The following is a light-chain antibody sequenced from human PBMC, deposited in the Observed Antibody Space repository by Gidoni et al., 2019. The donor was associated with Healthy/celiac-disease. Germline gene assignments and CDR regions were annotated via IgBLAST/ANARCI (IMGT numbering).Light chain of an antibody. CDR1: KVGDKY. Sequence: SYELTQLPSVSVSPGQTASITCSGDKVGDKYACWYQQKPGQSPVLVIYQDSKRPSGIPERFSGSNSGNTATLTISGTQAMDEADYYCQAWDSSSNVVFGGGTKLTVL. V-gene: IGLV3-1*01. CDR2: QDS. CDR3: QAWDSSSNVV. J-gene: IGLJ2*01.